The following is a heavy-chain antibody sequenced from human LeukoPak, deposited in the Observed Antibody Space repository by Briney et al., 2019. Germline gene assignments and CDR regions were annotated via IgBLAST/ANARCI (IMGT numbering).Heavy chain of an antibody. CDR2: ISGSGGST. D-gene: IGHD3-22*01. J-gene: IGHJ3*02. CDR1: GFTFSSYA. CDR3: AKNLHYDSSVHDAFDI. V-gene: IGHV3-23*01. Sequence: GGSLRLSCAASGFTFSSYAMSWVRQAPGKGLEWVSAISGSGGSTYYADSVKGRFTISRDNSKNTLYLQMNSLRAEDTAVYYCAKNLHYDSSVHDAFDIWGQGTMVTVSS.